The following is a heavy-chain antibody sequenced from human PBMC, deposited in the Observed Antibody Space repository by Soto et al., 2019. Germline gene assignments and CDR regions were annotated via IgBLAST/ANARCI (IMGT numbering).Heavy chain of an antibody. J-gene: IGHJ6*03. CDR2: INPNGGAT. D-gene: IGHD5-12*01. CDR1: GDSFNDYY. V-gene: IGHV1-2*02. Sequence: VQLAQSGAEVKKPGASVKVSCKTSGDSFNDYYIHWVRQAPGQGLEWMGWINPNGGATKYAQKFQGGVTVTRDTSMRTVYMEMSSLRSDDTAVYYCARESGGATATLDYYYFYMDVWGKGTTVTVSS. CDR3: ARESGGATATLDYYYFYMDV.